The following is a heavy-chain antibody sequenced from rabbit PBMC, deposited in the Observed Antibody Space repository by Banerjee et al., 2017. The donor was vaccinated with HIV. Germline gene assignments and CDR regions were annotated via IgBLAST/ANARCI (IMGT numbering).Heavy chain of an antibody. Sequence: QEQLEESGGDLVKPEGSLTLTCTASGFSFSSSYWICWVRQAPGKGLEWIACIYAGSSDSTYYASWAKGRFTISSTSSPTVTLQMTSLTAADTATYFCLRRWHSTDLGGPGTLVTVS. CDR1: GFSFSSSYW. V-gene: IGHV1S45*01. J-gene: IGHJ6*01. CDR2: IYAGSSDST. CDR3: LRRWHSTDL. D-gene: IGHD7-1*01.